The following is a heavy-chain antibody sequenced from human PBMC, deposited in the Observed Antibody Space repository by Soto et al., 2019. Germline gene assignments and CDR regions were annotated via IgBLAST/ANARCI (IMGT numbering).Heavy chain of an antibody. D-gene: IGHD2-2*01. CDR3: ARELGWYCSSTSCYVGYFDY. J-gene: IGHJ4*02. V-gene: IGHV3-7*01. Sequence: PGGSLRLCCAASGFTFSSYWMSWVRQAPGKGLEWVANIKQDGSEKYYVDSVKGRFTISRDNAKNSLYLQMNSLRAEDTAVYYCARELGWYCSSTSCYVGYFDYWGQGTLVTVSS. CDR1: GFTFSSYW. CDR2: IKQDGSEK.